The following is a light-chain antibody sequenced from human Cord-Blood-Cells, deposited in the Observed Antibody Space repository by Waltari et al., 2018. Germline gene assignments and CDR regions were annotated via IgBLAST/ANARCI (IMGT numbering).Light chain of an antibody. CDR3: SSYAGSNNV. J-gene: IGLJ1*01. V-gene: IGLV2-8*01. Sequence: QSALTQPPSASWSPGQSVTISCPGTSSDVGGYNYVSWYQQHPGKAPKLMIYEVSKRPSGVPDRFSGSKSGNTASLTVSGLQAEDEADYYCSSYAGSNNVFGTGTKVTVL. CDR2: EVS. CDR1: SSDVGGYNY.